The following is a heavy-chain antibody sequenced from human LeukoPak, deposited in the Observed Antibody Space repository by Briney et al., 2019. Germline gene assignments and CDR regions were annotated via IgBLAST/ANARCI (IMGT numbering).Heavy chain of an antibody. Sequence: GGSLRLSCAASGFTFSSNSMNWVRQAPGKGLEWVSVIYSGGSTYYADSVKGRFTISRDNSKNTLYLQMNSLRAEDTAVYYCARGGQLWFEPIDYWGQGTLVTVSS. D-gene: IGHD5-18*01. CDR2: IYSGGST. V-gene: IGHV3-53*01. CDR3: ARGGQLWFEPIDY. CDR1: GFTFSSNS. J-gene: IGHJ4*02.